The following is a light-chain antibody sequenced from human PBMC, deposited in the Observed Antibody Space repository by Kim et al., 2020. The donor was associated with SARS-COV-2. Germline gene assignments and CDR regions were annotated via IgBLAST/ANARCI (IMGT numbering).Light chain of an antibody. Sequence: ASGGDRVTITCRARPGISNYIAVYAQTPGKVPNLLIYAASTFQSGVPSLFRASVSGTDFTLTLSSLQPADGATYHCQKYNSASLTFGGGAKVDIK. J-gene: IGKJ4*01. CDR2: AAS. CDR1: PGISNY. CDR3: QKYNSASLT. V-gene: IGKV1-27*01.